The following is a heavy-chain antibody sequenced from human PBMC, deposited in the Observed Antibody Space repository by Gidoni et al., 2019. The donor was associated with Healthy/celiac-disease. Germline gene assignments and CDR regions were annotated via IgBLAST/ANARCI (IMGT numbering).Heavy chain of an antibody. J-gene: IGHJ3*02. D-gene: IGHD3-22*01. V-gene: IGHV3-9*01. CDR1: GFTFDDYA. CDR2: ISWNSGSI. CDR3: AKEYYYDSSGYYYDGAFDI. Sequence: EVQLVESGGGLVQPGRSLRLSCAASGFTFDDYAMHWVRQAPGKGLEWVSGISWNSGSIGYADSVKGRFTISRDNAKNSLYLQMNSLRAEDTALYYCAKEYYYDSSGYYYDGAFDIWGQGTMVTVSS.